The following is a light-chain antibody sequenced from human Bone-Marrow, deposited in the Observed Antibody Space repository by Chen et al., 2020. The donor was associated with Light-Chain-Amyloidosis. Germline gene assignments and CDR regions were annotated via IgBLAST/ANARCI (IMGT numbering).Light chain of an antibody. Sequence: QSALTQPASVSGSPGQSLTTPCTGTSSDVDNYNLVSWYQQHPGKAPKLTVYEVTKRPSGVSTRFSGSKSGNTASLTISGLQAEDEAHYYCCSYAGLYTLVFGGGTKLSVV. CDR2: EVT. J-gene: IGLJ2*01. V-gene: IGLV2-23*02. CDR1: SSDVDNYNL. CDR3: CSYAGLYTLV.